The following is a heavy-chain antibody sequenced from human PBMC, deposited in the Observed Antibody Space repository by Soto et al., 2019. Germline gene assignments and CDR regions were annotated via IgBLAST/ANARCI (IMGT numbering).Heavy chain of an antibody. CDR3: ARGVSDIVVVPAANRYYYYYYMDV. V-gene: IGHV3-7*01. CDR1: GFTFSSYW. CDR2: IKQDGSEK. D-gene: IGHD2-2*01. J-gene: IGHJ6*03. Sequence: GGSLRLSCAASGFTFSSYWMSWVRQAPGKGLEWVANIKQDGSEKYYVDSVKGRFTISRDNAKNSLYLQMNSLRAEDTAVYYCARGVSDIVVVPAANRYYYYYYMDVWGKGTTVTVSS.